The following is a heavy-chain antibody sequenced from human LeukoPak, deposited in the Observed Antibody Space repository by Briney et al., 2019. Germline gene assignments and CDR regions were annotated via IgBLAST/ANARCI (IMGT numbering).Heavy chain of an antibody. J-gene: IGHJ3*02. V-gene: IGHV1-69*05. D-gene: IGHD1-14*01. CDR1: GGTFSSYA. Sequence: ASVKVSCKASGGTFSSYAISWVRQAPGQGLEWMGGIIPIFGTANYAQKFQGRVTITTDESTSTAYMELSSLRSEDTAVYYCARDRGTTFDAFDNWGQGTMVTVSS. CDR3: ARDRGTTFDAFDN. CDR2: IIPIFGTA.